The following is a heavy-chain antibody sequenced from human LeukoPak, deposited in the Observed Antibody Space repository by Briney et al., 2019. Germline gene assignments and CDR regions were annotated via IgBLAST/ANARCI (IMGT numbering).Heavy chain of an antibody. CDR1: GFTFSSYG. J-gene: IGHJ4*02. D-gene: IGHD3-22*01. CDR3: ARESESYDSSGSTFKY. V-gene: IGHV3-30*02. CDR2: IRYDGSNK. Sequence: GGSLRLSCAASGFTFSSYGMHWVRQTPGKGLEWVAFIRYDGSNKYYADSVKGRFTISRDNSKNTLYLQMNRLRAEDTAVYYCARESESYDSSGSTFKYWGQGTLVTVSS.